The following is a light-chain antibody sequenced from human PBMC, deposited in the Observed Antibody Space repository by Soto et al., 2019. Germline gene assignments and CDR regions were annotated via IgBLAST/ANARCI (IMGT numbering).Light chain of an antibody. CDR1: QSVSSN. CDR2: GAF. CDR3: QQYNNWPRVT. J-gene: IGKJ5*01. Sequence: EILMTQSPVTLSVSPGERATLSCRASQSVSSNLAWYQQKPGQAPSLLIYGAFTRATGIPARFSGSGSGTEFTLTISSLQSEDFADYYCQQYNNWPRVTFGQGTQLEIK. V-gene: IGKV3-15*01.